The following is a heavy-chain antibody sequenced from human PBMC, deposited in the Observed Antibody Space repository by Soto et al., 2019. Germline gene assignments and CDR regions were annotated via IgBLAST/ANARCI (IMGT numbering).Heavy chain of an antibody. V-gene: IGHV3-48*02. Sequence: PGGSLRLSCVASDLSFSNFRMSWVRQAPGKGLEWISFISSGSTDIYYADSVKGRFTISRDNAKNSLYLQMNSLRDEDSAVYYCVTDLNWQGHWGQGTLVTVS. J-gene: IGHJ4*02. CDR2: ISSGSTDI. CDR3: VTDLNWQGH. CDR1: DLSFSNFR.